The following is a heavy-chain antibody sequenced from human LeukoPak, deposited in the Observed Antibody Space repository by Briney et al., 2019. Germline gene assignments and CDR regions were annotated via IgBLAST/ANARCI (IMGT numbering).Heavy chain of an antibody. Sequence: PSETLSLTCTVSGGSISSYYWSWIRQPAGKGLEWIGRIYTSGSTNYNPSLKSRVTMSVDTSKNQFSLKLSSVTAADTAVYYCARGVLRYFDWLLKYYYYYMDVWGKGTTVTVSS. V-gene: IGHV4-4*07. D-gene: IGHD3-9*01. J-gene: IGHJ6*03. CDR3: ARGVLRYFDWLLKYYYYYMDV. CDR1: GGSISSYY. CDR2: IYTSGST.